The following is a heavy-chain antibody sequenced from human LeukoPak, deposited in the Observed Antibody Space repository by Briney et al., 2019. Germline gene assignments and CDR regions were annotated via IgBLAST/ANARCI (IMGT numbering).Heavy chain of an antibody. Sequence: SETLSLTCTDSGGSISSYYWSWIRQPPGKGLEWIGYIYYSGSTNYNPSLKSRVTISVDTSKNQFSLKLSSVTAADTAVYYCARDLYYYDSSGYWYDAFDIWGQGTMVTVSS. CDR2: IYYSGST. D-gene: IGHD3-22*01. J-gene: IGHJ3*02. CDR3: ARDLYYYDSSGYWYDAFDI. CDR1: GGSISSYY. V-gene: IGHV4-59*01.